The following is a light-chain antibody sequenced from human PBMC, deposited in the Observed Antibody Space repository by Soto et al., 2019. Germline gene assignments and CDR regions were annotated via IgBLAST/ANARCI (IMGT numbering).Light chain of an antibody. CDR1: QSVSSSY. Sequence: EIVLTQSPGTLSLSPGERATLYCRASQSVSSSYLAWYQQKPGQVPRLVIYDASNRATGIATRFSGCGSGTDFSLTISSLEPEDFAVYYCLQRSEWPITFGLGTRLEIK. J-gene: IGKJ5*01. CDR3: LQRSEWPIT. CDR2: DAS. V-gene: IGKV3D-20*02.